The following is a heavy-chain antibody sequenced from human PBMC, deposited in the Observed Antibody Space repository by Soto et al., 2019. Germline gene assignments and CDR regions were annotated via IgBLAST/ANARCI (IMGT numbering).Heavy chain of an antibody. J-gene: IGHJ4*02. V-gene: IGHV1-2*02. CDR1: GYTFSGYY. CDR2: INPDSGST. D-gene: IGHD6-19*01. Sequence: QVQLLQSGAEVKKPGSSLKVSCKAAGYTFSGYYIHGVRQARGQGLEWMGCINPDSGSTKYAQNFRGRVTMTRDTSISTAYMQVSILTSGDTAIYYCARVRCDVGTGWYCDHWGRGTLIIVS. CDR3: ARVRCDVGTGWYCDH.